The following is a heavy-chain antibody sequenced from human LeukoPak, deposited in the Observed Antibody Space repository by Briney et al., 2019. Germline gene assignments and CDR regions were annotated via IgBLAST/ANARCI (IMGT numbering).Heavy chain of an antibody. D-gene: IGHD5-18*01. J-gene: IGHJ4*02. Sequence: ASVKVSCKTSGYAFTDYYIHWARQAPGQGLEWMGWINPESGGTSYAQHFQGRVTMTRDTSISTAYMDLSGLKSDDTAVYYCARDRSRGYSYGLESLYWGQGTLVTVSS. V-gene: IGHV1-2*02. CDR3: ARDRSRGYSYGLESLY. CDR1: GYAFTDYY. CDR2: INPESGGT.